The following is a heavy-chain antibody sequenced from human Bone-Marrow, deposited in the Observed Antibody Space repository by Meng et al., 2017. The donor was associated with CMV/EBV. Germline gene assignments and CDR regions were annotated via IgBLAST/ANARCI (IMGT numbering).Heavy chain of an antibody. CDR1: FTSYG. Sequence: FTSYGISWVRQAPGQGLEWMGWISVHNGNTKYAQKVQDRVTMTTDTSTRTAYMELRSLRSDDTAVYYCARGVNGMEYSRDWYDLDYWGQGTLVTVSS. CDR2: ISVHNGNT. D-gene: IGHD6-19*01. CDR3: ARGVNGMEYSRDWYDLDY. V-gene: IGHV1-18*01. J-gene: IGHJ4*02.